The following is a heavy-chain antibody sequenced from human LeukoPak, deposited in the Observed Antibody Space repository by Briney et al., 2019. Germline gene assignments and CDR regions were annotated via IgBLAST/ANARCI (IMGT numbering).Heavy chain of an antibody. CDR2: ISYDGSNK. J-gene: IGHJ4*02. CDR1: GFTFSSYA. Sequence: GGSLRLSCTASGFTFSSYAMHWVRQAPGKGLEWVAVISYDGSNKYYADSVKGRFTISRDNSKNTLYLQMNSLRAEDTAVYYCASSSWYGAFDYWGQGTLVTVSS. V-gene: IGHV3-30*04. D-gene: IGHD6-13*01. CDR3: ASSSWYGAFDY.